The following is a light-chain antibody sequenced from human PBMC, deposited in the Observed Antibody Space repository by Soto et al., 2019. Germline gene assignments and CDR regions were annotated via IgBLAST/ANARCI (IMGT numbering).Light chain of an antibody. V-gene: IGKV1-27*01. CDR3: QTYDKAPWT. CDR1: RGINTL. J-gene: IGKJ1*01. Sequence: DIQMAQSQSSLPPSVGDRVTITCGASRGINTLLAWYQQKPGIAPKLLIYGASTLQSGVPSRFSASGSGTDFFLTISGLQSEDVGTYFCQTYDKAPWTFGPGTRV. CDR2: GAS.